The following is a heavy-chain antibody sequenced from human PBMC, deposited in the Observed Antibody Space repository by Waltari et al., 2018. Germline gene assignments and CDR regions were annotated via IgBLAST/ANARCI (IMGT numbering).Heavy chain of an antibody. V-gene: IGHV4-4*07. D-gene: IGHD6-19*01. Sequence: QVQLQESGPGLVKPSETLSLTCTVSGDSISSYHWSWIRQPAGKGLEWIGRIYTSGNTHYNPSLKSRVTMSVDMSKNQFSLKLSSVTAADTAVYYYAKDGGWYPDYWGQGTLVTVSS. J-gene: IGHJ4*02. CDR2: IYTSGNT. CDR3: AKDGGWYPDY. CDR1: GDSISSYH.